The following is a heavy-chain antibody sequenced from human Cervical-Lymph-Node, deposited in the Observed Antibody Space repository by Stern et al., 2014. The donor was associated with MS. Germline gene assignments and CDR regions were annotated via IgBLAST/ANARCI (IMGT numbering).Heavy chain of an antibody. CDR2: ISWDDDK. V-gene: IGHV2-5*02. CDR3: AHRTPDSSGYYYHYFDY. CDR1: GFSLSTSGVG. Sequence: QITLKESGPTLVKPTQTLTLTCTFSGFSLSTSGVGVGWIRQPPGKALEWLALISWDDDKRYSPSLKRRLTITKDTSKNQVVLTMTNMDPVDTATYYCAHRTPDSSGYYYHYFDYWGQGTLVTVSS. J-gene: IGHJ4*02. D-gene: IGHD3-22*01.